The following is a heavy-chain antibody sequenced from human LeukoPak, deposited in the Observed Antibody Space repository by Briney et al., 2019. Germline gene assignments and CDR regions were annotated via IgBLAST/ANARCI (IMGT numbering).Heavy chain of an antibody. CDR1: GFTFDDYA. Sequence: GGSLRLSCAASGFTFDDYAMHWVRQAPGKGLEWVSGISWNSGSIGYADSVKGRFTISRDNAKNSLYLQMNSLRAEDTALYYCARSMVRGVIIESRYYYYGMDVWGQGTTVTVSS. D-gene: IGHD3-10*01. V-gene: IGHV3-9*01. J-gene: IGHJ6*02. CDR2: ISWNSGSI. CDR3: ARSMVRGVIIESRYYYYGMDV.